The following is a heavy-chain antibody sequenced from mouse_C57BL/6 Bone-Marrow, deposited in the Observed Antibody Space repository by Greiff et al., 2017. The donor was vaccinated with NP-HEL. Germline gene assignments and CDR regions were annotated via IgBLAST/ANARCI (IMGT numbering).Heavy chain of an antibody. Sequence: QVHVKQSGAELARPGASVKLSCKASGYTFTSYGISWVKQRTGQGLEWIGEIYPRSGNTYYNEKFKGKATLTADKSSSTAYMELRSLTSEDSAVYFCARLGGNYLYYWGQGTTLTVSS. J-gene: IGHJ2*01. V-gene: IGHV1-81*01. D-gene: IGHD1-1*02. CDR3: ARLGGNYLYY. CDR2: IYPRSGNT. CDR1: GYTFTSYG.